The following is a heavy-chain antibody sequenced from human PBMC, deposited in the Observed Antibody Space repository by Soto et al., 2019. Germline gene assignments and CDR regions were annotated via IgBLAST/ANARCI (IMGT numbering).Heavy chain of an antibody. Sequence: GASVKVSCKASGYTFTSYGISWVRQAPGQGLEWMGWISAYNGNTNYAQKLQGRVTMTTDTSTSTAYMELRSLRSDDTAVYYCARDLDFKFLEEVVDAFDIWGQGTMVTVSS. CDR1: GYTFTSYG. J-gene: IGHJ3*02. CDR2: ISAYNGNT. CDR3: ARDLDFKFLEEVVDAFDI. V-gene: IGHV1-18*01. D-gene: IGHD3-3*01.